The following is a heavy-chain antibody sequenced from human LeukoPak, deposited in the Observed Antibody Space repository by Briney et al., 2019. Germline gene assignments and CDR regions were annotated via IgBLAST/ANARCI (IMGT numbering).Heavy chain of an antibody. D-gene: IGHD2/OR15-2a*01. Sequence: GGSLRLSCAASGFTFSSYGMHWVRQAPGKGLEWVAVIWYDGSNKYYADSVKGRFTISRDNSKNTLYLQMNSLRAEDTAVYYCARDRSHCFFSVFDFWGQGSLVTVSS. V-gene: IGHV3-33*01. J-gene: IGHJ4*02. CDR2: IWYDGSNK. CDR1: GFTFSSYG. CDR3: ARDRSHCFFSVFDF.